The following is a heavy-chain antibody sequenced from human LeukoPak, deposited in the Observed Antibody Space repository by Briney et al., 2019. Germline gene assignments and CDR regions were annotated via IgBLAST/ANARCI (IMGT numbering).Heavy chain of an antibody. V-gene: IGHV3-23*01. D-gene: IGHD3-22*01. CDR3: AKDHERDGYPCLDH. CDR2: ISASGP. J-gene: IGHJ4*02. CDR1: GFTFSRLA. Sequence: GGSLRLSCAASGFTFSRLAMTWVRQAPGKGLEWVSTISASGPYYADAVRGRSTISRDNSRNTLSLQMDSLRAEDTAVYYCAKDHERDGYPCLDHWGLGTLVTVSS.